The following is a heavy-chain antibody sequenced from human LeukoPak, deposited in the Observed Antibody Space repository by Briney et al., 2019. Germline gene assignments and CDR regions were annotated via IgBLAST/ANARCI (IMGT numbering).Heavy chain of an antibody. CDR1: GGSISSGSYY. J-gene: IGHJ4*02. D-gene: IGHD3-22*01. CDR2: IYTSGST. Sequence: SETLSLTCTVSGGSISSGSYYWSWIRQPAGKGLEWIGRIYTSGSTNYNPSLKSRVTISVDASKNQFSLKLSSVTAADTAVYYCARSRLNYYDSSGYPVSAYYFDYWGQGTLVTVSS. CDR3: ARSRLNYYDSSGYPVSAYYFDY. V-gene: IGHV4-61*02.